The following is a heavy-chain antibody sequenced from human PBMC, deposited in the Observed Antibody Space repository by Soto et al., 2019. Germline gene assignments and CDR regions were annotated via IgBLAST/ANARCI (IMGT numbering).Heavy chain of an antibody. J-gene: IGHJ4*02. V-gene: IGHV3-23*01. CDR2: IGGSGRTT. D-gene: IGHD3-22*01. Sequence: GGSLRLSCAASAFTFNNYAMSWVRQAPGKGLEWVSGIGGSGRTTYYADSVKGRFTIPRDNSNNTLFLQMNSLRAEDTAVYYCAKSRYSDSSGDFYDYWGQGTLVTVSS. CDR3: AKSRYSDSSGDFYDY. CDR1: AFTFNNYA.